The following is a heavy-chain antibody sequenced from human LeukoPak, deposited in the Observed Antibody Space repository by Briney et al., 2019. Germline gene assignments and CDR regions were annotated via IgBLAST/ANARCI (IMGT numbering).Heavy chain of an antibody. J-gene: IGHJ4*02. D-gene: IGHD3-22*01. CDR3: ARVGYYDSSGYYLLVDY. CDR1: GGSFSGYY. CDR2: INHSGST. Sequence: PSETLSLTCAVYGGSFSGYYWSWIRQPPGKGLEWSEEINHSGSTNYNPSLRSRVTISVDTSKNQFSLKLSSVTAADTAVYYCARVGYYDSSGYYLLVDYWGQGTLVTVSS. V-gene: IGHV4-34*01.